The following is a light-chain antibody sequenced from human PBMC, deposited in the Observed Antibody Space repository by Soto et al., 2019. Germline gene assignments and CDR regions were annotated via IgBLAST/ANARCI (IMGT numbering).Light chain of an antibody. CDR2: GAS. Sequence: IVLAQSPDTPSLSPGESATVSCSTSQSRSTNYLAWYQQKSGQPPRLLIYGASIRATGIPDRFSGSGSGTDFTLTISRLEPEDFAVYYCHQYDSSPLTFGGGAKVEIK. CDR3: HQYDSSPLT. CDR1: QSRSTNY. V-gene: IGKV3-20*01. J-gene: IGKJ4*01.